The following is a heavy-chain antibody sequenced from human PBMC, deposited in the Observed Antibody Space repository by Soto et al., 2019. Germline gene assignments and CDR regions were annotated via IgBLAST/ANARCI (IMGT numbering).Heavy chain of an antibody. CDR3: ATGTGKSDFDY. Sequence: EVQLVESGGGLVKPGGSLRLSCAASGFTFSDAWMNWVRQAPGKGLEWVGRIISKAHGGATDYAAPVKGRFTVSRDDSENTLYLQMNSLKTEDTAMYYCATGTGKSDFDYWGQGTLVTVSS. V-gene: IGHV3-15*01. CDR2: IISKAHGGAT. CDR1: GFTFSDAW. D-gene: IGHD3-3*01. J-gene: IGHJ4*02.